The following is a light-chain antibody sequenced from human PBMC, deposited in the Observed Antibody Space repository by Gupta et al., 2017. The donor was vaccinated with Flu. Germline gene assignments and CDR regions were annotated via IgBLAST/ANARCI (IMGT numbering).Light chain of an antibody. Sequence: PAILSASVGDRVTIPCRASQGISSYLAWFQQKPGKGPKLLIYAASTLQSGVPLRFTGPGSGTEFTLTISSLQPEDFATYYCQRLHSYPPGFGQGTKVEIK. V-gene: IGKV1-9*01. J-gene: IGKJ1*01. CDR1: QGISSY. CDR2: AAS. CDR3: QRLHSYPPG.